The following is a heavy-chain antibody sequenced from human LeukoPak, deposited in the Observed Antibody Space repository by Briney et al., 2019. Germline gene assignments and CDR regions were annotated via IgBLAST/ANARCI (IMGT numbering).Heavy chain of an antibody. CDR3: AKGSVAAAGVVSY. J-gene: IGHJ4*02. CDR1: GFTFSSYC. V-gene: IGHV3-23*01. Sequence: GGSLRLSCTASGFTFSSYCMSWGRQAPGKGLEWVSAINGRGDITYYAHSVKGRVTTSRDKSKNTLYLQMNRLRAEDTAVYYCAKGSVAAAGVVSYWGQGNLVTVSS. D-gene: IGHD6-13*01. CDR2: INGRGDIT.